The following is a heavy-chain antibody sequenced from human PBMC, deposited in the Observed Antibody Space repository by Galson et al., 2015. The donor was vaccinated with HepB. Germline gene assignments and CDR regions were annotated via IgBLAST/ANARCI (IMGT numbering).Heavy chain of an antibody. CDR3: ARAKGEILTGPEHFEY. Sequence: SLRLSCAASGFTFSSYWVTWVRQAPGKGLEWVANIKQDGSETYYVDSLKGRFTISRDNAKKSLYLQMNSLRAEDTAVYYCARAKGEILTGPEHFEYWGQGALVTVSS. V-gene: IGHV3-7*03. D-gene: IGHD3-9*01. CDR1: GFTFSSYW. J-gene: IGHJ4*02. CDR2: IKQDGSET.